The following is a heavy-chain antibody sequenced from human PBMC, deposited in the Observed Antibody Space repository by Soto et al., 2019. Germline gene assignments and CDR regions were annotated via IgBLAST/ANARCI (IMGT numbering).Heavy chain of an antibody. Sequence: QVQMVQSGAEVKKPGASVKVSCKASGYPFSNHGITWVRQVPGQGLEWMGWISTFNGNTNYAQKFQGRVTMTTDTSTNPADMELRSLDSDDTAVYYCARLPGYSSGWFDFWGQGTLVTVSS. D-gene: IGHD6-19*01. CDR2: ISTFNGNT. V-gene: IGHV1-18*04. J-gene: IGHJ4*02. CDR1: GYPFSNHG. CDR3: ARLPGYSSGWFDF.